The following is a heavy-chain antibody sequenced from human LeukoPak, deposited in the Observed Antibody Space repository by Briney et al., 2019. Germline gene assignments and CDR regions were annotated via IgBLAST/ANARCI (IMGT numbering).Heavy chain of an antibody. J-gene: IGHJ5*02. Sequence: PSETLSLTCTVSGVSISSYYWSWIRQPPGKGLEWIGYIYYSGSTNYNPSLKSRVTISLDTSKNQFSLKLSFVTAADTAVYYCARGVAAPGTGGLSWFDPWGQGTLVTVSS. V-gene: IGHV4-59*01. CDR2: IYYSGST. CDR3: ARGVAAPGTGGLSWFDP. D-gene: IGHD6-13*01. CDR1: GVSISSYY.